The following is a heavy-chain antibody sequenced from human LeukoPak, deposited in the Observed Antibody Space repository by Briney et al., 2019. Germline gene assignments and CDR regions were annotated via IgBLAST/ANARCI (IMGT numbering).Heavy chain of an antibody. CDR2: IKEDGTEK. D-gene: IGHD5-12*01. V-gene: IGHV3-7*01. Sequence: GGSLRLSCAGSGFTFSDFWMTWVRQTPGKGLEWVANIKEDGTEKNLVDSVKGRFTISRDNSKNTLYLQMNSLRAEDTAVYYCARDGGYSGYTPPDYWGQGTLVTVSS. CDR3: ARDGGYSGYTPPDY. J-gene: IGHJ4*02. CDR1: GFTFSDFW.